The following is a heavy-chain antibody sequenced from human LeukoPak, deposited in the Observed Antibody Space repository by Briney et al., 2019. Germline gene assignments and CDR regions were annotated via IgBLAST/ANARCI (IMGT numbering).Heavy chain of an antibody. CDR1: GVSISSYY. CDR3: AGASLRYCSGGRCDQIQFDP. CDR2: IYYSGST. V-gene: IGHV4-59*01. Sequence: KSSGTLSLTCTVSGVSISSYYWSWIRQPPGKGLEWIGYIYYSGSTNYNPSLKSRVTISVDTSKNQFSLKLSSVTAADTAVYYCAGASLRYCSGGRCDQIQFDPWGQGTLVTVSS. D-gene: IGHD2-15*01. J-gene: IGHJ5*02.